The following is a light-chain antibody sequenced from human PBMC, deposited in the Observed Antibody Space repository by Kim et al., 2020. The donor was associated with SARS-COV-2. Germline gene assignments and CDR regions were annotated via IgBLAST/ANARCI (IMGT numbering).Light chain of an antibody. Sequence: SLPPGEGAPLCWSGSHSVSNYVSWYQQKPGQARRLLIYGASNRATGIPARFSGSGAGTHFILTISSLAPEDFAVYYCQQRTNSMYTFGQGTKLEI. CDR3: QQRTNSMYT. J-gene: IGKJ2*01. CDR1: HSVSNY. CDR2: GAS. V-gene: IGKV3-11*01.